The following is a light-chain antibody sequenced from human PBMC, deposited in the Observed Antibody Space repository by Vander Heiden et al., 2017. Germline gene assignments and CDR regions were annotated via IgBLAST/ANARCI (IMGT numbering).Light chain of an antibody. Sequence: AVQMTQFPSSVSAYVGDTITITCRASQNMRNDLGWHQQRPGEAPRLLLYADSHLHGAVLLRFNGTQSGREFTLTISGLQPEDFATYYCLQDASYPLTFGGGTKVE. CDR1: QNMRND. CDR3: LQDASYPLT. CDR2: ADS. V-gene: IGKV1-6*01. J-gene: IGKJ4*01.